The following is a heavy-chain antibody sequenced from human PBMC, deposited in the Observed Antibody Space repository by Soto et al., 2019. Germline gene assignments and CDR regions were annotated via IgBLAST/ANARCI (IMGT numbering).Heavy chain of an antibody. Sequence: SETLSLTCTVSGGSISSSSWSWIRQPPGRGLEWIGYIYNNGRTDYNPSLKSRVTISVDTSKNHFSLKLSTVTPADTAVYYCARARFCTSTSCYHYFDFWGQGTLVTVSS. D-gene: IGHD2-2*01. V-gene: IGHV4-59*01. CDR2: IYNNGRT. CDR3: ARARFCTSTSCYHYFDF. CDR1: GGSISSSS. J-gene: IGHJ4*02.